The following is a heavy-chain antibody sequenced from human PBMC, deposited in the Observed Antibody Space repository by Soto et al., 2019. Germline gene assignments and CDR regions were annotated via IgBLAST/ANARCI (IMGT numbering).Heavy chain of an antibody. V-gene: IGHV3-23*01. D-gene: IGHD2-15*01. CDR1: GFTFSDYA. J-gene: IGHJ4*02. Sequence: PVGSLRLSCAASGFTFSDYAMSWVRQAPGKGLEWGSSISDSGDSTYSADSVKGRFTISRDNSKNTLYLQMNSLRAEDTAVYYCARKNVVVLGNYGFLWGQGTLVTVSS. CDR2: ISDSGDST. CDR3: ARKNVVVLGNYGFL.